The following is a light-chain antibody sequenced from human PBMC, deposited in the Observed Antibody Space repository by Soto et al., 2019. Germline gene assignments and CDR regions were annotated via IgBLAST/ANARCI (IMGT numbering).Light chain of an antibody. CDR2: GNN. CDR3: AAWDNSLVWV. J-gene: IGLJ3*02. V-gene: IGLV1-44*01. CDR1: SSNIGSNT. Sequence: QAVVIQPPSASGTPGQRVTISCSGGSSNIGSNTVNWYQQFPGTAPNLLIYGNNQRPSGVPDRFSGSQSGTSASLAISGLQSEDEAVYYCAAWDNSLVWVFGGGTKLTVL.